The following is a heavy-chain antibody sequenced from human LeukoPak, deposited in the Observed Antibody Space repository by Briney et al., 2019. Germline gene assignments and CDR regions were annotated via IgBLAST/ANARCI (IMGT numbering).Heavy chain of an antibody. Sequence: PGGSLRLSCAASGFTFSSYGMHWGRQAPGKGLEWVAVIWYDGSNKYYADSVKGRFTISRDNSKNTLYLQMNSLRAEDTAVYYCARAGIAARRPNNWFAPWGQGTLVTVSS. J-gene: IGHJ5*02. CDR1: GFTFSSYG. V-gene: IGHV3-33*01. D-gene: IGHD6-6*01. CDR3: ARAGIAARRPNNWFAP. CDR2: IWYDGSNK.